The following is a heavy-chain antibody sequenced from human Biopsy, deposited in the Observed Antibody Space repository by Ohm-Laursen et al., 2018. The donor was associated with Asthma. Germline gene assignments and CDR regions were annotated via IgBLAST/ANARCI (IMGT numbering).Heavy chain of an antibody. D-gene: IGHD3-10*01. CDR3: AKDERLYYGSDSKYMQPVPLGD. CDR1: GFSFSGYY. CDR2: ISSSGSTT. Sequence: SLRLSCTASGFSFSGYYMTWMRQAPGKGLEWVSSISSSGSTTYPAESVKGRFTISRDNAQKSLFLQMNSLRAEDTAVYYCAKDERLYYGSDSKYMQPVPLGDWGQGTLVIVSA. J-gene: IGHJ4*02. V-gene: IGHV3-11*01.